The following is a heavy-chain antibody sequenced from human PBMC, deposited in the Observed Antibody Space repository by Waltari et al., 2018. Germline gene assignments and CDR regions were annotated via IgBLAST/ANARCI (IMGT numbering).Heavy chain of an antibody. CDR2: INAGNGNT. Sequence: QVQLVQSGAEVKKPGASVKVSCKASGYTFTSYAMHWVRQAPGQRLEWMGWINAGNGNTKYSQKFQGRVTITRDTSASTAYMELSSLRSEDTAGYYCAREGRGSYPFDYWGQGTLVTVSS. CDR1: GYTFTSYA. CDR3: AREGRGSYPFDY. D-gene: IGHD1-26*01. J-gene: IGHJ4*02. V-gene: IGHV1-3*01.